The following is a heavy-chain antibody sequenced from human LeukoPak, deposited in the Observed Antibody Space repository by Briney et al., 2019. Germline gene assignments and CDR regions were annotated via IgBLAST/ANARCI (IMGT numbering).Heavy chain of an antibody. CDR3: ARSREYSSGWVRAPYYYYGTDV. CDR1: GYTFTGYY. D-gene: IGHD6-19*01. V-gene: IGHV1-2*06. J-gene: IGHJ6*02. Sequence: ASVKVSCKASGYTFTGYYMHWVRQAPGQGLEWMGRINPNSGGTNYAQKFQGGVTMTRDTSISTAYMELSRLRSDDTAVYYCARSREYSSGWVRAPYYYYGTDVWGQGTTVTVSS. CDR2: INPNSGGT.